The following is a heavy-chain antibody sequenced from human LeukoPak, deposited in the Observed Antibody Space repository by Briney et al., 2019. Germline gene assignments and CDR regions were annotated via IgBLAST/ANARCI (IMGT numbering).Heavy chain of an antibody. Sequence: ASVKVSCKASGYTFTRYAINWLRQAPGQGLEWMGWINMYTANPAYAQGSTERFVFSLDTSVTTAYLQISNLKTEDTAVYYCARHDNDDDFDYWGQGTLVTVSS. D-gene: IGHD3-16*01. V-gene: IGHV7-4-1*02. CDR2: INMYTANP. J-gene: IGHJ4*02. CDR3: ARHDNDDDFDY. CDR1: GYTFTRYA.